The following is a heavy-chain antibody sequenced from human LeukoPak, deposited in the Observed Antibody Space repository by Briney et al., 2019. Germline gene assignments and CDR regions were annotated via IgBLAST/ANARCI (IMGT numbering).Heavy chain of an antibody. V-gene: IGHV1-18*01. CDR1: GYTFTSYG. J-gene: IGHJ4*02. CDR3: ARDRTFSYDFWSGYYSDPMGLDY. D-gene: IGHD3-3*01. Sequence: ASVKVSCKASGYTFTSYGISWVRQAPGQGLEWMGWISAYNGNTNYAQKLQGRVTMTTDTSTSTAYMELRSPRSDDTAVYYCARDRTFSYDFWSGYYSDPMGLDYWGQGTLVTVSS. CDR2: ISAYNGNT.